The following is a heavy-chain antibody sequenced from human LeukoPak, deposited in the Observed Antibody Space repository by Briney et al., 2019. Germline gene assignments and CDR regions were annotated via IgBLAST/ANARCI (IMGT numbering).Heavy chain of an antibody. D-gene: IGHD2-2*01. CDR2: TYYSGST. CDR1: GGSISSSSYY. J-gene: IGHJ4*02. Sequence: SETLSLTCTVSGGSISSSSYYWGWIRQPPGKGLEWIGSTYYSGSTYYNPSLKSRVTISVDTSKNQFSLKLSSVTAADTAVYYCARLSLLDCSSTSCYGPIDYWGQGTLVTVSS. CDR3: ARLSLLDCSSTSCYGPIDY. V-gene: IGHV4-39*01.